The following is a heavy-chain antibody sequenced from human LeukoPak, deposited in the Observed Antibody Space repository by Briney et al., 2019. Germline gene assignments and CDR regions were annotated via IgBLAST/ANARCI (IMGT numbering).Heavy chain of an antibody. CDR3: ASRGRVGHYGDYPFFDY. D-gene: IGHD4-17*01. CDR1: GFTFSSYS. CDR2: ISSSSSTI. Sequence: GGSLRLSCAASGFTFSSYSMNWIRQAPGKGLEWVLYISSSSSTIYYADSVKGRFTISRDNAKNSLHLQMNSLRAEDTAVYYCASRGRVGHYGDYPFFDYWGQGTLVTVSS. J-gene: IGHJ4*02. V-gene: IGHV3-48*01.